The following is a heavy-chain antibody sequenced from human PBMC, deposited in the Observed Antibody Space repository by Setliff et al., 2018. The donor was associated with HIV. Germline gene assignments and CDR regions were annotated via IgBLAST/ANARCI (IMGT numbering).Heavy chain of an antibody. CDR3: ARDWNYVVDV. V-gene: IGHV1-24*01. Sequence: GASVKVSCKVSGYTLTELSIHWVRQAPGKGLEWMGGFDPEDGETIYAEKFQGRVTMTEDTATDTAYMELSSLRSDDTAVYYCARDWNYVVDVWGKGTTVTVS. CDR1: GYTLTELS. D-gene: IGHD3-16*01. J-gene: IGHJ6*03. CDR2: FDPEDGET.